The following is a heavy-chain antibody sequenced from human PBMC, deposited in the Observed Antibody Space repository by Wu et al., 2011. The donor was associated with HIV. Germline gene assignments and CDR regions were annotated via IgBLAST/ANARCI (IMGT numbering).Heavy chain of an antibody. V-gene: IGHV1-69*05. D-gene: IGHD2-21*01. J-gene: IGHJ6*03. Sequence: QVQLTQSGAEVKKPGSSVKVSCKASGGTFSNYVISWVRRAPGHGLEWMGGIIPMHGTVNYAQKFQGRVTITTDESTTTVHMEMRSLRSDDTAVYYCARSGEAAAHYYYYLNIWGRGPQSPSP. CDR3: ARSGEAAAHYYYYLNI. CDR1: GGTFSNYV. CDR2: IIPMHGTV.